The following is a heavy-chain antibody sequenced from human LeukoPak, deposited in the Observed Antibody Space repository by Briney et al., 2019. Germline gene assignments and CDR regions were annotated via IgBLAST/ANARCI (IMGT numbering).Heavy chain of an antibody. J-gene: IGHJ4*02. D-gene: IGHD5-18*01. CDR2: IGSSGSYI. CDR1: GFTFSSYE. Sequence: GGSLRLSCAASGFTFSSYEMNWVRQAPGKGLEWVSSIGSSGSYIYYADSLTGRFTISRDNAKNSLYLQMNSLRAEDTAMYYCARRATTERGHSYGLDFWGQGTLVTVSS. CDR3: ARRATTERGHSYGLDF. V-gene: IGHV3-21*01.